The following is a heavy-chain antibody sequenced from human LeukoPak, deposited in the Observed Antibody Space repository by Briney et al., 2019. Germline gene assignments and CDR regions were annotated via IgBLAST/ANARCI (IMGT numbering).Heavy chain of an antibody. V-gene: IGHV1-69*13. D-gene: IGHD6-13*01. CDR1: GGTFSSYA. CDR2: IIPIFGTA. Sequence: SVKVSCKASGGTFSSYAISWVRQAPGQGLEWMGRIIPIFGTANYAQKFQGRVTITADESTSTAYMELSSLRSEDTAVYYCARLASEQQLVGRQQYYFDYWGQGTLVTVSS. J-gene: IGHJ4*02. CDR3: ARLASEQQLVGRQQYYFDY.